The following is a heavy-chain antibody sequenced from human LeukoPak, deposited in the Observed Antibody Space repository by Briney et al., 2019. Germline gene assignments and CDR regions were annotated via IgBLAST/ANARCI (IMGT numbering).Heavy chain of an antibody. CDR3: ARARDGYNYGPTSY. CDR2: INHSGST. V-gene: IGHV4-34*01. CDR1: GGSFSGYY. D-gene: IGHD5-24*01. Sequence: SSETLSFTCAVYGGSFSGYYWSWIRQPPGKGLEWIGEINHSGSTNYNPSLKSRVTISVDTSKNQFSLKLSSVTAADTAAYYCARARDGYNYGPTSYWGQGTLVTVSS. J-gene: IGHJ4*02.